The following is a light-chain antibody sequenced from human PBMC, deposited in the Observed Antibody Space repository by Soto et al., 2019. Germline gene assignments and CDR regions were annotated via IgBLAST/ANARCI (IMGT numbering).Light chain of an antibody. CDR2: DVR. CDR3: GSYTTVSTYV. CDR1: SSDVGGYNY. V-gene: IGLV2-14*01. Sequence: QSALTQPASVSGSPGQSITISCTGTSSDVGGYNYVSWYQQHPGKAPKLMIYDVRNRPSGVSNRFSGSKSVNTASLTISGLQAVDEADSYCGSYTTVSTYVFGTGTKVTVL. J-gene: IGLJ1*01.